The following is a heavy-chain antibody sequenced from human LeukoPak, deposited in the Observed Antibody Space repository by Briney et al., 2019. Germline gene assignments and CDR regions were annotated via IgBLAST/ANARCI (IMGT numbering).Heavy chain of an antibody. CDR3: AKAHLLDWLLPFDY. Sequence: GGSLRLSCAASGFTFSSYAMSWVRQAPGKGLEWVSGISGSGDRTHYADSVKGRFTISRDNSKNTLYLQMNSLRADDTAIFYCAKAHLLDWLLPFDYWGQGTLDTVSS. V-gene: IGHV3-23*01. CDR1: GFTFSSYA. CDR2: ISGSGDRT. D-gene: IGHD3/OR15-3a*01. J-gene: IGHJ4*02.